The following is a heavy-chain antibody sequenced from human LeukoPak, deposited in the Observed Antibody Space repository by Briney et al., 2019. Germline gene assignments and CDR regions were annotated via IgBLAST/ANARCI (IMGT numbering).Heavy chain of an antibody. V-gene: IGHV3-53*01. D-gene: IGHD3-22*01. CDR2: IYSGGRT. Sequence: PGGSLRLSCAASGFTVSSNYMSWVRQAPGKGLEWVSVIYSGGRTYYADSVKGRFTISRDTSKNTLYLQMNGLRAEDTAVYYCARDSFYESSGYSDYWGQGTLVTVSS. CDR1: GFTVSSNY. J-gene: IGHJ4*02. CDR3: ARDSFYESSGYSDY.